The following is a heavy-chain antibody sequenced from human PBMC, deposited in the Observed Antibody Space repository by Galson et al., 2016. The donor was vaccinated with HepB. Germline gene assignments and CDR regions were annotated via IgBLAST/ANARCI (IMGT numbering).Heavy chain of an antibody. J-gene: IGHJ4*02. Sequence: QSGAEVKKPGESLKISCKGFGYTFTSYWIGWVRQLPGEGLEWMGIIYPGDSDTRYSPSLQGQVTISADKSISTAYLLWSSLKASDTAIYYCAISSTEGFLDYWGQGTLVTVSS. V-gene: IGHV5-51*01. CDR1: GYTFTSYW. CDR2: IYPGDSDT. CDR3: AISSTEGFLDY. D-gene: IGHD3-3*01.